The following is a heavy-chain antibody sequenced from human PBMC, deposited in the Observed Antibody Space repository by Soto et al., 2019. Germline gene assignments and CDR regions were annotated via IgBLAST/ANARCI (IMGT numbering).Heavy chain of an antibody. J-gene: IGHJ4*02. CDR3: ARVVKGSAAAGTDY. CDR2: IYSGGST. D-gene: IGHD6-13*01. Sequence: PGGSLRLSCAASGFTVSSNYMSWVRQAPGKGLEWVSVIYSGGSTYYADSVKGRFTISRDNSKNTLYLQMNSLRAEDTAVYYCARVVKGSAAAGTDYWGQGTLVNVSS. V-gene: IGHV3-66*01. CDR1: GFTVSSNY.